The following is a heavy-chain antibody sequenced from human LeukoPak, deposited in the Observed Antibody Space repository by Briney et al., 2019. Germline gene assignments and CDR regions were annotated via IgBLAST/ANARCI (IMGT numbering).Heavy chain of an antibody. CDR2: ISGTGGST. CDR1: GFTFSSYA. V-gene: IGHV3-23*01. CDR3: AKKYSTGLDP. J-gene: IGHJ5*02. D-gene: IGHD1-26*01. Sequence: GGSLRLSCAASGFTFSSYAMSWVRQAPGKGLEWVSDISGTGGSTYYADSVKGRFTISRDNSKNTLHLQMNSLRAEDTAVYYCAKKYSTGLDPWGQGTLVTVSS.